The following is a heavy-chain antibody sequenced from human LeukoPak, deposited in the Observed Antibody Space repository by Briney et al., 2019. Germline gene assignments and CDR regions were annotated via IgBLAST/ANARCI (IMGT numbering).Heavy chain of an antibody. CDR2: INSSSGST. D-gene: IGHD6-19*01. Sequence: ASVKVSCKASGYTFTSYYMHWVRQAPGQGLEWMGIINSSSGSTTYAQKFQGRVTLTRDMSTSTAYMELSNLRSEDTAVYYCASAVLFLSRFDSWGQGTLVTVSS. J-gene: IGHJ5*01. CDR3: ASAVLFLSRFDS. V-gene: IGHV1-46*01. CDR1: GYTFTSYY.